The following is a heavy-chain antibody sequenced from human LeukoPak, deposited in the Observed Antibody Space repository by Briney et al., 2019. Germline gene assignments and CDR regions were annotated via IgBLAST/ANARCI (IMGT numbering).Heavy chain of an antibody. CDR1: GFPLRWYL. J-gene: IGHJ4*02. CDR2: NKQDGSEK. D-gene: IGHD3-3*01. Sequence: GALRPPLATSGFPLRWYLMSWGRPAPGKGPGGGANNKQDGSEKYYVDSVKGRFTISRDNAKNSLYLQMNSLRAEDTAVYYCARRYYDFWSGQPHFDYWGQGTLVTVSS. V-gene: IGHV3-7*02. CDR3: ARRYYDFWSGQPHFDY.